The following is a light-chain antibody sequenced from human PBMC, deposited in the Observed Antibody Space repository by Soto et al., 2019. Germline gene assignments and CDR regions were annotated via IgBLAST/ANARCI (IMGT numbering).Light chain of an antibody. CDR3: QHRSTWPRA. Sequence: EIVLTQSPATLSLSPGERATLSCRASQSVGIYLGWYQQRPGQAPRLLIYDASKRAAGIPARFSGSGSGTDFTLTINSLKPEDFAVYYCQHRSTWPRAFGQGTRLEIK. V-gene: IGKV3-11*01. CDR1: QSVGIY. J-gene: IGKJ5*01. CDR2: DAS.